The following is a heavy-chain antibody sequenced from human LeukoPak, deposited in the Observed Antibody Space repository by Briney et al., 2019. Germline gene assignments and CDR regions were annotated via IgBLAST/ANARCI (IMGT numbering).Heavy chain of an antibody. D-gene: IGHD6-19*01. CDR3: ARVVAVTGTPVYYMDV. CDR1: GYMFTGYY. CDR2: INPNSGGT. V-gene: IGHV1-2*02. J-gene: IGHJ6*03. Sequence: ASVKVFCKASGYMFTGYYMHWVRQAPGQGLEWMGWINPNSGGTNYAQKFQGRVTMTRDTSISTAYMDLSRLRSDDTAVYYCARVVAVTGTPVYYMDVWGKGTTVTVSS.